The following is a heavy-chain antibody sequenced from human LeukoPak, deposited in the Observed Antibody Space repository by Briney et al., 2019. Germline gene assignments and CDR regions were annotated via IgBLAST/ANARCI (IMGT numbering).Heavy chain of an antibody. V-gene: IGHV4-59*01. CDR3: ASYNRRGYSYGGIDY. CDR1: GGSISSYY. Sequence: TLSLTCTVSGGSISSYYWSWIRQPPGKGLEYIGYISYSGSTNYNPSLKSRVTISVDTSKNQFSLRLSSVTAADTAVYYCASYNRRGYSYGGIDYWGQGTLVTVSS. CDR2: ISYSGST. J-gene: IGHJ4*02. D-gene: IGHD5-18*01.